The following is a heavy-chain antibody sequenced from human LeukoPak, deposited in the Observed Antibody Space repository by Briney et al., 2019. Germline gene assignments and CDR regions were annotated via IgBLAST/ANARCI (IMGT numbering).Heavy chain of an antibody. CDR1: GGSFSSYY. D-gene: IGHD2-21*02. CDR2: INYIGSS. J-gene: IGHJ3*02. Sequence: SETLSLTCTVSGGSFSSYYWSWFRQPPGKGLEWVANINYIGSSNSNPSLESRVTLSIDTSKDQFPLKLSSVTAADTAVYYCASAFNMVTDAFGIWGQGTRVTVSS. CDR3: ASAFNMVTDAFGI. V-gene: IGHV4-59*01.